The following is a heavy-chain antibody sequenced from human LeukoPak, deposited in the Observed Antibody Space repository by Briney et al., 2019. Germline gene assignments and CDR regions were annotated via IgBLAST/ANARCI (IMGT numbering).Heavy chain of an antibody. V-gene: IGHV1-2*02. Sequence: ASVKVSCKASGYTFTDYYMHWVRQAPGQGLEWMGWINPNSGGTNYAQKFQGRVTVTRDTSISTAYMELRSLTSDDTAVYYCAREIAYASSWSPDGSYYFDYWGQGTLVTVSS. CDR1: GYTFTDYY. CDR3: AREIAYASSWSPDGSYYFDY. CDR2: INPNSGGT. D-gene: IGHD6-13*01. J-gene: IGHJ4*02.